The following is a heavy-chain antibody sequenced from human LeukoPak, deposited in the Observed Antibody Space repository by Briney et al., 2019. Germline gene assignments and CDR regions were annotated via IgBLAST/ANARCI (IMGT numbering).Heavy chain of an antibody. D-gene: IGHD3-16*01. CDR3: VNLWEAGY. Sequence: GRSLRLSCAASGFTFDDYAMHWVRQAPGKGLEWVSGIDWNSGSIGYADSVKGRFTISRDNSKNSLYLQMNSLRAEDTAVYYCVNLWEAGYWGQGTLVSVSS. CDR2: IDWNSGSI. J-gene: IGHJ4*02. V-gene: IGHV3-9*01. CDR1: GFTFDDYA.